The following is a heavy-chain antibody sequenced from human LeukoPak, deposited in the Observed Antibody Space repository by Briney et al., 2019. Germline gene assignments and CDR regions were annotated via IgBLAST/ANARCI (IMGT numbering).Heavy chain of an antibody. D-gene: IGHD6-6*01. CDR2: IYYSGST. V-gene: IGHV4-39*01. J-gene: IGHJ5*02. CDR3: ARGESSSENWFDP. CDR1: GSSISSSSYY. Sequence: LETLSLTCTVSGSSISSSSYYWGWIRQPPGKGLEWIGSIYYSGSTYYNPSLKSRVTISVDTSKNQFSLKLSSVTAADTAVYYCARGESSSENWFDPWGQGTLVTVSS.